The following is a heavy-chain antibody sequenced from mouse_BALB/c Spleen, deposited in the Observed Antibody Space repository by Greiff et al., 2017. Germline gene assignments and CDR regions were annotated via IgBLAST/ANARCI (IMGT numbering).Heavy chain of an antibody. CDR3: ARYYYGSRGSYYFDY. J-gene: IGHJ2*01. CDR1: GYSITSDYA. CDR2: ISYSGST. D-gene: IGHD1-1*01. V-gene: IGHV3-2*02. Sequence: VQLQESGPGLVKPSQSLSLTCTVTGYSITSDYAWNWIRQFPGNKLEWMGYISYSGSTSYNPSLKSRISITRDTSKNQFFLQLNSVTTEDTATYYCARYYYGSRGSYYFDYWGQGTTLTVSS.